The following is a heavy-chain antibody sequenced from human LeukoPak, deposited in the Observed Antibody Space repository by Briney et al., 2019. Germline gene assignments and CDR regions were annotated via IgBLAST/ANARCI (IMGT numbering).Heavy chain of an antibody. J-gene: IGHJ5*02. CDR2: INHSGST. V-gene: IGHV4-34*01. CDR1: GGSFSGYY. CDR3: ARGHNWFDP. Sequence: KPSETQSLTCAVYGGSFSGYYWSWIRQPPGKGLEWIGEINHSGSTNYNPSLKSRVTISVDTSKNQFSLKLSSVTAADTAVYYCARGHNWFDPWGQGTLVTVSS.